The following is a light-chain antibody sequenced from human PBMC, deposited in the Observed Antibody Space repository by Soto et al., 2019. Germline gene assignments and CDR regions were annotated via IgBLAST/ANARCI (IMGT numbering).Light chain of an antibody. V-gene: IGLV2-14*03. CDR2: DVI. CDR3: SSYTSSSSYV. J-gene: IGLJ1*01. Sequence: QSALTQPASVSDSPGQSITISCIGTSSDIGAFNHASWHQQHPGKAPKLIIYDVINRPSGVSNRFSGSKTGNTASLIISGLQAEDEADYYCSSYTSSSSYVFGSGTKVTVL. CDR1: SSDIGAFNH.